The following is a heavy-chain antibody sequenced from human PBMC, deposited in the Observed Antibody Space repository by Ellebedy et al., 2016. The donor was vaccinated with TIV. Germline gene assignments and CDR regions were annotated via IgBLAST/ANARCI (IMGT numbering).Heavy chain of an antibody. D-gene: IGHD2-21*02. Sequence: SETLSLTXTVSGYSISSGYYWGWIRPPPGKGLEWIVSIYHSGSTYYNPSLKSRVTISVDTSKNQFSLKLSSVTAADTAVYYCAREGDPNWFDPWGQGTLVTVSS. V-gene: IGHV4-38-2*02. CDR1: GYSISSGYY. J-gene: IGHJ5*02. CDR2: IYHSGST. CDR3: AREGDPNWFDP.